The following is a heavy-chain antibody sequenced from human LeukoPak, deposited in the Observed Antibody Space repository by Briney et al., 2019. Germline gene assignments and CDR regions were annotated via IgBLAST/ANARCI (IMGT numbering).Heavy chain of an antibody. D-gene: IGHD6-19*01. CDR2: MNPNSGNT. J-gene: IGHJ4*02. V-gene: IGHV1-8*03. CDR3: ARSPPEWLVPNDY. Sequence: ASVKVSCKASGYTFTSYDINWVRQATGQGLEWMGWMNPNSGNTGYAEKFPGRVAITRNTSISTAYMELSSLRSDDTAVYYCARSPPEWLVPNDYWGQGTLVTVSS. CDR1: GYTFTSYD.